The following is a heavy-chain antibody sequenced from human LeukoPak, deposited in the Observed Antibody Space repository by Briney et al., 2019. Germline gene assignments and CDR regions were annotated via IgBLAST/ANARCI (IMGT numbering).Heavy chain of an antibody. CDR3: AKELYGNPSGY. D-gene: IGHD2-8*01. Sequence: PGGSLRLSCAASGFTFSSFAINWVRQAPGKGLEWVSAISGDGGTISYAASVRGRFTISRDNAKNTLFLQMSSLRAGDTALYYCAKELYGNPSGYWGQGTRVTVSS. CDR2: ISGDGGTI. J-gene: IGHJ4*02. CDR1: GFTFSSFA. V-gene: IGHV3-23*01.